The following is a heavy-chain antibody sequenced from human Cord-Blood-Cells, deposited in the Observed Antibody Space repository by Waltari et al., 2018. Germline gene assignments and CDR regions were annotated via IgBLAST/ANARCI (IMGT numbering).Heavy chain of an antibody. CDR2: FGPEDGES. D-gene: IGHD3-3*01. CDR1: GYTLTELS. J-gene: IGHJ5*02. V-gene: IGHV1-24*01. Sequence: QVQLVQSGAEVKKPGASVKVSCKVSGYTLTELSMHWVRQAPGTGLEWVGGFGPEDGESIYAKKFQGRVTMTEDTSTDTAYMELSSLRSEDTAVYYCATGYYDFWSGFTTNWFDPWGQGTLVTVSS. CDR3: ATGYYDFWSGFTTNWFDP.